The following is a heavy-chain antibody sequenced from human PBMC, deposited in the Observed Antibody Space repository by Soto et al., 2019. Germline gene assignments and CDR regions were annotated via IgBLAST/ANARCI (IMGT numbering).Heavy chain of an antibody. CDR2: INPVNGNT. D-gene: IGHD6-13*01. CDR3: ARDRGIIAAAALDY. V-gene: IGHV1-18*01. Sequence: ASVKVSCKASGYTFTTYTMNWVRQAPGQRLEWMGWINPVNGNTNYAQKLQGRVTMTTDTSTSTAYMELRSLRSDDTAVYYCARDRGIIAAAALDYWGQGTLVTVSS. CDR1: GYTFTTYT. J-gene: IGHJ4*02.